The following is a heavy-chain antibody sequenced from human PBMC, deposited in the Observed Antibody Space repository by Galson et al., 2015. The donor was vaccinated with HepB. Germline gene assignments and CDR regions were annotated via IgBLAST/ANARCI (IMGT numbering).Heavy chain of an antibody. Sequence: SETLSLTCAVSGSSFSGYYWNWIRQSPGKGLQWLGEINHRGSTDYNPSLRGRLTISADTAKKQFSLKLTSVTASDTAVYYCARYNSYTSGWPGDYDYSLDAWGQGTAV. J-gene: IGHJ6*02. D-gene: IGHD4-17*01. CDR3: ARYNSYTSGWPGDYDYSLDA. V-gene: IGHV4-34*01. CDR1: GSSFSGYY. CDR2: INHRGST.